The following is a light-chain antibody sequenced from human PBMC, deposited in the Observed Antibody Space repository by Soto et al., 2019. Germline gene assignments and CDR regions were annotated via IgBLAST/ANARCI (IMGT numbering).Light chain of an antibody. J-gene: IGLJ3*02. CDR1: SGSVSTSYY. CDR3: ILYMGSGVGV. CDR2: STS. Sequence: QAVVTQEPSFSVSPGGTVTLTCGLTSGSVSTSYYPTWYQQTPGQAPRTLIYSTSTRSSGVPDRFSGSILGNKAALTITGAQADDESAYYCILYMGSGVGVFGGGTKLTVL. V-gene: IGLV8-61*01.